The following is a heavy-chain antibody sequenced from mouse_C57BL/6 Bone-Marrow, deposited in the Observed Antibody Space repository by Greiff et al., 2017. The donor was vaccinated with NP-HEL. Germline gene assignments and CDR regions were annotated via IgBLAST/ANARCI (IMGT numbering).Heavy chain of an antibody. CDR1: GYTFTSYW. D-gene: IGHD1-1*02. CDR2: IYPRDGST. CDR3: ARLVGYFDY. J-gene: IGHJ2*01. V-gene: IGHV1-85*01. Sequence: QVQLQQPGAELVKPGASVKLSCKASGYTFTSYWMQWVKQRPGQGLEWIGWIYPRDGSTKYNEKFKGKATLTVDTSSSTAYMELHSLTSEDSAVYFCARLVGYFDYWGQGTTLTVSS.